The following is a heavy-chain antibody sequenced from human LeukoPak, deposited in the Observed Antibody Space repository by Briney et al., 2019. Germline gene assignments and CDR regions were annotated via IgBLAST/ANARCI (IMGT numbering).Heavy chain of an antibody. CDR1: GGSLSSSSYY. V-gene: IGHV4-39*07. Sequence: SETLSLTCTVSGGSLSSSSYYWGWIRQPPGKGLEWIGSIYYSGSTYYNPSLKSRVTISVDTSKNQFSLKLSSVTAADTAVYYCASDRIEVDAFDIWGQGTMVTVSS. D-gene: IGHD2-15*01. CDR2: IYYSGST. J-gene: IGHJ3*02. CDR3: ASDRIEVDAFDI.